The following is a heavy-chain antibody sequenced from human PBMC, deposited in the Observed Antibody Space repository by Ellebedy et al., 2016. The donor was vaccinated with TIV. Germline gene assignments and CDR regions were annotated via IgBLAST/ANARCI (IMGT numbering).Heavy chain of an antibody. J-gene: IGHJ2*01. CDR1: RYTFTNFD. Sequence: AASVKVSCKASRYTFTNFDINCVRQAPGQGVEWLGRIIPILGIANYAQNFQGRITITADKSTSTAYMELSSLRSEDKAVYYCATGYSYDYWYFDLWGRGPLVTVSS. V-gene: IGHV1-69*04. D-gene: IGHD5-18*01. CDR2: IIPILGIA. CDR3: ATGYSYDYWYFDL.